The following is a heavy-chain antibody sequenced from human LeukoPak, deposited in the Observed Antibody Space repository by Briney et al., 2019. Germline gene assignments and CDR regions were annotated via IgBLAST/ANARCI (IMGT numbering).Heavy chain of an antibody. D-gene: IGHD1-26*01. CDR3: AREEWETYYFDY. V-gene: IGHV4-59*01. Sequence: SETLSLTCTVSGGSISSYYWSWIRQPPGKGLEWIGYIYYSGSTNYNPSLKSRVTISVDTSKNQFSLRLSSVTAADTAVYYCAREEWETYYFDYWGQGTLVTVSS. CDR2: IYYSGST. J-gene: IGHJ4*02. CDR1: GGSISSYY.